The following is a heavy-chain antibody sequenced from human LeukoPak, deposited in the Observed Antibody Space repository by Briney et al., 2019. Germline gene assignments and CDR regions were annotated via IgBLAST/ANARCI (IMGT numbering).Heavy chain of an antibody. CDR1: GFTFSDHY. V-gene: IGHV3-72*01. D-gene: IGHD1-1*01. Sequence: PGGSLRLSCAASGFTFSDHYMDWVRQAPGKGLEWVGRTRNKANSYTTEYAASVKGRFTISRDDSKNSLYLQMNSLKTEDTAVYYCARRRGGDWNEDAFDIWGQGTMVTVSS. J-gene: IGHJ3*02. CDR2: TRNKANSYTT. CDR3: ARRRGGDWNEDAFDI.